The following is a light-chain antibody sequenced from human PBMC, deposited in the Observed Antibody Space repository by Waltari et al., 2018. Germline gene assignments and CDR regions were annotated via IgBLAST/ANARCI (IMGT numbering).Light chain of an antibody. CDR3: QQYGSSPYT. Sequence: DIVLTPSPGTLPLSQGERATLPCRASQSVSGSYLAWYQHKPGQAPRLLIYGASSRATGIADRFSGSGSGTDFTLTISRLEPEDFAVYYCQQYGSSPYTFGQGTKLEIK. V-gene: IGKV3-20*01. J-gene: IGKJ2*01. CDR1: QSVSGSY. CDR2: GAS.